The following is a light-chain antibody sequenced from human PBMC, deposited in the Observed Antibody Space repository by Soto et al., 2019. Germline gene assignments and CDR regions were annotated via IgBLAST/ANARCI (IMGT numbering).Light chain of an antibody. Sequence: DVQMTQSPSSLSASVGGSVIITCQATESIAKYLKWFQQKRGKAPRLMISDASPLEKGVPSRFSGNRSGTDFVLAISSLQAEDIATYYCQQDESHPFTFGGGTKVDMK. CDR2: DAS. CDR3: QQDESHPFT. V-gene: IGKV1-33*01. J-gene: IGKJ4*01. CDR1: ESIAKY.